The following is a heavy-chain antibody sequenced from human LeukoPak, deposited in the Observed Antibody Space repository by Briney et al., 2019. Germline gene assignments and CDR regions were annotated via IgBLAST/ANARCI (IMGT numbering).Heavy chain of an antibody. Sequence: SQTLSLTCAISGDSVSSNSATWNWIRQSPSRGLEWLGRTYYRSKWYNDYAVSVKSRITINPDTSKNQFSLQPNSVTPEDTAVYYCARAGDYDILTGYYDHDAFDIWGQGTMVTVSS. J-gene: IGHJ3*02. D-gene: IGHD3-9*01. CDR3: ARAGDYDILTGYYDHDAFDI. V-gene: IGHV6-1*01. CDR1: GDSVSSNSAT. CDR2: TYYRSKWYN.